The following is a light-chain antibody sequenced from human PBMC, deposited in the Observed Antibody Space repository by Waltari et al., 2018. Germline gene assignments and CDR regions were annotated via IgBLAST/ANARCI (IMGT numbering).Light chain of an antibody. J-gene: IGKJ3*01. CDR2: DAS. V-gene: IGKV3-15*01. CDR3: QHYNNWPPLFT. Sequence: EIVMTQSPATLSVSPGERATLSCRASQSVSNNLAWYQQKPGQAPRLLIYDASNRATGIPARFSGSGSGTDFTLTISSLQSEDFAVYYCQHYNNWPPLFTFGPGTKVDIK. CDR1: QSVSNN.